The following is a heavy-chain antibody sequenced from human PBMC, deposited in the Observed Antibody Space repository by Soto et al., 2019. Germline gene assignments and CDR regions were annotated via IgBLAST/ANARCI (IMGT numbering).Heavy chain of an antibody. CDR1: GFTVSSNY. D-gene: IGHD2-2*01. CDR3: AREFAVPAATAGVGYYYYGMDV. J-gene: IGHJ6*02. CDR2: IYSGGST. V-gene: IGHV3-53*04. Sequence: EVQLVESGGGLVQPGGSLRLSCAASGFTVSSNYMSWVRQAPGKGLEWVSVIYSGGSTYYADSVKGRFTISRHNSKNTVYLQMNSLRAEDTAVYYCAREFAVPAATAGVGYYYYGMDVWGQGTTVTVSS.